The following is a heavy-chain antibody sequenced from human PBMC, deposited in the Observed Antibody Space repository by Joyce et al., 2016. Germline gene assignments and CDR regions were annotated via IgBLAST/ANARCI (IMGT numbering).Heavy chain of an antibody. CDR3: TRSHNWGLDS. CDR2: TYYRSKWSS. V-gene: IGHV6-1*01. D-gene: IGHD7-27*01. Sequence: QVQLQQSGPGLVEPSQTLSLTCAISGDRVSVTSVGWLWIRQSPSRGLQWLGTTYYRSKWSSDYALSVKSRITITADTSKNQFSLQLNSVTPEDTAVYYCTRSHNWGLDSWGQGTLVTVSS. CDR1: GDRVSVTSVG. J-gene: IGHJ4*02.